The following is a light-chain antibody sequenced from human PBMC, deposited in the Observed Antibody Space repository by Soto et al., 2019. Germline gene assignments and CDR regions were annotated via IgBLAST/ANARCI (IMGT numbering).Light chain of an antibody. J-gene: IGKJ4*01. Sequence: DIVMTQSPLSLSVTPGESASISCRASQSLLQSNGYKYLDWYRQKPGKAPKLLIYAASSWQSGVPSRFSGSGSETEFTLSISSLQPEDFATYFCQQIYSAPLTFGGGTKWIS. CDR2: AAS. V-gene: IGKV1-39*01. CDR1: QSLLQSNGYKY. CDR3: QQIYSAPLT.